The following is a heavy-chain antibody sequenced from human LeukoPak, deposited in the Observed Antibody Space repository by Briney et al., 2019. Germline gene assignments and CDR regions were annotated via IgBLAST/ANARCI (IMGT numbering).Heavy chain of an antibody. V-gene: IGHV3-21*01. CDR3: ARLPVGYCSSTSCYTDYYYYGMDV. J-gene: IGHJ6*02. Sequence: GGSLRLSCAASGFTFSSYSMNWVRHAPGKGLEWVSSISSSSSYIYYADSVKGRFPISRDNAKNSLYLQMNSLRAEDTAVYYCARLPVGYCSSTSCYTDYYYYGMDVWGQGTTVTVSS. CDR1: GFTFSSYS. CDR2: ISSSSSYI. D-gene: IGHD2-2*02.